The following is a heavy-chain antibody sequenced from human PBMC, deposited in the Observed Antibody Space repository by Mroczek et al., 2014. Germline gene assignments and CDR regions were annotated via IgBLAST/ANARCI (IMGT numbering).Heavy chain of an antibody. Sequence: QVQLQQWGAGLLKPSETLSLTCAVYGGSFSGYYWSWIRQPPGKGLEWIGEVNHSGSTNYNPSLKSRVTISVDTSKNQFSLKLSSVTAADTAVYYCARGYYDFWSGYYRRYMDVWGKGTTVTVSS. D-gene: IGHD3-3*01. CDR1: GGSFSGYY. J-gene: IGHJ6*03. CDR3: ARGYYDFWSGYYRRYMDV. V-gene: IGHV4-34*01. CDR2: VNHSGST.